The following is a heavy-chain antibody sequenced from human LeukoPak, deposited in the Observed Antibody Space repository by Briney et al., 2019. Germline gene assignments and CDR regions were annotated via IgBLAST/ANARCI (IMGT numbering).Heavy chain of an antibody. CDR1: GGTFSSYA. J-gene: IGHJ6*03. CDR2: IIPIFGTA. Sequence: GASVKVSCKASGGTFSSYAISWVRQAPGQGLEWMGGIIPIFGTANYAQKFQGRVTITADESTSTAYMELSSLRSEDTAVYYCARLFRVVVPAAMEDIYYYYMDVWGKGTTVTVSS. CDR3: ARLFRVVVPAAMEDIYYYYMDV. D-gene: IGHD2-2*01. V-gene: IGHV1-69*13.